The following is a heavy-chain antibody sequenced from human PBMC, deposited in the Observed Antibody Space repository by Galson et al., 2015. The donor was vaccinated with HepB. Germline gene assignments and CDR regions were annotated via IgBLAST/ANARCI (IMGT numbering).Heavy chain of an antibody. J-gene: IGHJ3*02. CDR3: ATGVMVAANVRKSGAFDI. Sequence: QSGAEVKKPGESLKISCKGSGSSFTSYWIGWVRQMPGKGLEWMGIIYPGDSDTRYSPSFQGQVTISADKSISTAYLQWSSLKASDTAMYYCATGVMVAANVRKSGAFDIWGQGTMVTVSS. CDR1: GSSFTSYW. D-gene: IGHD2-15*01. V-gene: IGHV5-51*01. CDR2: IYPGDSDT.